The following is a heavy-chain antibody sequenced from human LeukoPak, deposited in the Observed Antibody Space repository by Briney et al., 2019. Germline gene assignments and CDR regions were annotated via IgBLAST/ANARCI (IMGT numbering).Heavy chain of an antibody. CDR2: INPNSGGT. J-gene: IGHJ4*02. CDR3: ARTDAGYSSSWYGY. V-gene: IGHV1-2*02. Sequence: ASVKVSFKASGYTFTGYYMHWVRQAPGQGLEWMGWINPNSGGTNYAQKFQGRVTMTRDTPISTAYMELSRLRSDDTAVYYCARTDAGYSSSWYGYWGQGTLVTVSS. D-gene: IGHD6-13*01. CDR1: GYTFTGYY.